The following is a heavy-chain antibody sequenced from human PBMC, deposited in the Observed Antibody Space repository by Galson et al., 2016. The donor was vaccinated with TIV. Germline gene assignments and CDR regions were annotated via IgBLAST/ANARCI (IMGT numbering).Heavy chain of an antibody. J-gene: IGHJ5*01. CDR2: ITANGATA. Sequence: SLRLSCAASGFSFQSFPMSWVRQAPGKGLEWVSTITANGATASYTDSVTGRFTISKDFSRNTLLLQMSTVRVEDTATYYCVKDPLGGRPFRFWFESWGQGILVTV. CDR1: GFSFQSFP. CDR3: VKDPLGGRPFRFWFES. D-gene: IGHD1-26*01. V-gene: IGHV3-23*01.